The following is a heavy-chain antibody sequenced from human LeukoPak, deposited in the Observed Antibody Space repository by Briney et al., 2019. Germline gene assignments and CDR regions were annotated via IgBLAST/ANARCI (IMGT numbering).Heavy chain of an antibody. J-gene: IGHJ4*02. Sequence: AASVKLSCKASAATFSSYAISWERQAPGQGLEWMGGIITIFGRANYAHKFPGRVTITTDGSTSTDYMELSRLRSEDTAVYYCARDFCSGGSCYGFDYWGQGTLVTVSS. CDR1: AATFSSYA. CDR2: IITIFGRA. D-gene: IGHD2-15*01. V-gene: IGHV1-69*05. CDR3: ARDFCSGGSCYGFDY.